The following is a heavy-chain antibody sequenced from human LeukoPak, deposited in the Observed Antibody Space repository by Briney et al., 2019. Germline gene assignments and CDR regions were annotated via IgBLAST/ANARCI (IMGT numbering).Heavy chain of an antibody. V-gene: IGHV3-21*01. D-gene: IGHD3-22*01. CDR1: GFTFNSYS. J-gene: IGHJ3*02. CDR3: ARDVTYYYDSSGYSDAFDI. CDR2: ISSSSGYI. Sequence: GGSLRLSCAAPGFTFNSYSMNWVRQTPGKGLEWVSSISSSSGYINYADSVKGRFTVSRDNAKNSLYLQMNSLRAEDTAVYYCARDVTYYYDSSGYSDAFDIWGQGTMVTVSS.